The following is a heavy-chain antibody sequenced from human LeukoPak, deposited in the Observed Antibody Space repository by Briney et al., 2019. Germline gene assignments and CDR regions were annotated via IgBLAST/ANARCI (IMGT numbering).Heavy chain of an antibody. CDR2: INSGSDTI. V-gene: IGHV3-48*02. D-gene: IGHD3-22*01. CDR3: ARDSAPITMVVEVPAGFDY. J-gene: IGHJ4*02. CDR1: GFTFRTSS. Sequence: GGSLRLSCEASGFTFRTSSMNWVRQAPGRGLEWVSYINSGSDTIYYADSVKGRFTISRDNAKNSLYLQMNSLRDDDTAMYYCARDSAPITMVVEVPAGFDYWGPGTQVTVSS.